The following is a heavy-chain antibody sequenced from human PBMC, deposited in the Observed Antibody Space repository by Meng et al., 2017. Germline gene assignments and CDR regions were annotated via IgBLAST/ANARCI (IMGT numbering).Heavy chain of an antibody. CDR1: GYTFTSYD. CDR3: AVIPYGDYRDSFYAFDI. J-gene: IGHJ3*02. Sequence: SVKVSCKASGYTFTSYDINWVRQATGQGLEWMGWMNPNSGNTGYAQKFQGRVTITRNTSISTAYMELSSLRSEDTAVYYCAVIPYGDYRDSFYAFDIWGQGTMVTVSS. CDR2: MNPNSGNT. V-gene: IGHV1-8*03. D-gene: IGHD4-17*01.